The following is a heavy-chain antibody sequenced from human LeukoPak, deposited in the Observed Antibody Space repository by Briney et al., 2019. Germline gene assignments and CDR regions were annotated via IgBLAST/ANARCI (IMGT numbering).Heavy chain of an antibody. CDR2: MNPNSGNT. V-gene: IGHV1-8*01. J-gene: IGHJ4*02. D-gene: IGHD2-15*01. CDR3: ARGAPGSYCSGGSCPYFDY. Sequence: ASVKVSCKASGYTFTSYDINWVRQATGQGLEWMGRMNPNSGNTGYAQKFQGRVTMTRNTSITTAYMELSSLRSEDTAVYYCARGAPGSYCSGGSCPYFDYWGQGALVTVSS. CDR1: GYTFTSYD.